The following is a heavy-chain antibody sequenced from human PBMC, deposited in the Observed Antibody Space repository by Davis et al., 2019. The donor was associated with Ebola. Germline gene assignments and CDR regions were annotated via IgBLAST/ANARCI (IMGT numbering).Heavy chain of an antibody. CDR3: ARRAGFQYYYGMDV. V-gene: IGHV4-31*03. CDR2: IFYSGST. Sequence: SETLSLTCTVSGGSIASGGYYWSWFRQRPGKGLEWIGYIFYSGSTYYNPSLKSRVTISVDTSKNQFSLRLRSVTAADTAVYYCARRAGFQYYYGMDVWGKGTTVSVSS. D-gene: IGHD3-10*01. J-gene: IGHJ6*04. CDR1: GGSIASGGYY.